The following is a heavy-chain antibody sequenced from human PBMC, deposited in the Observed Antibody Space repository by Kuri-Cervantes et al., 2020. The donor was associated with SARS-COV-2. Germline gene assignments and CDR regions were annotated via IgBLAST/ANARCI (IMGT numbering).Heavy chain of an antibody. Sequence: ASVKVSCKASGYTFSDYYMYWVRQAPGQGLEWMGWINPNSGGTNYAQKFQGWVTMTRDTSINTAYMELSRLRSDDTAVYYCARARVRGLITAYYYYGMDVWGQGTTVTVSS. J-gene: IGHJ6*02. CDR1: GYTFSDYY. CDR3: ARARVRGLITAYYYYGMDV. D-gene: IGHD3-10*01. CDR2: INPNSGGT. V-gene: IGHV1-2*04.